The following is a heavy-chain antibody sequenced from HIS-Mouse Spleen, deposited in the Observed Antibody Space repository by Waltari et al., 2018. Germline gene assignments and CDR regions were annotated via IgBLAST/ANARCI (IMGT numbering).Heavy chain of an antibody. CDR3: ARGRGIVVPPEGFDP. CDR1: GGSFSGYY. CDR2: INHSGST. Sequence: QVQLQQWGAGLLKPSDTLSLTCAVYGGSFSGYYWSWIRQPPGKGLEWIGEINHSGSTNYNPSLKSRVTISVDTSKNQFSLKLSSVTAADTAVYYCARGRGIVVPPEGFDPWGQGTLVTVSS. J-gene: IGHJ5*02. V-gene: IGHV4-34*01. D-gene: IGHD3-22*01.